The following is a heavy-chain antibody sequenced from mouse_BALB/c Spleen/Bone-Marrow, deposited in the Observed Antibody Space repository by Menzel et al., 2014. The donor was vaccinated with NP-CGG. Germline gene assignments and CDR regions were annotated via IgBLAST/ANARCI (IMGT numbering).Heavy chain of an antibody. CDR1: GFSLTSYG. CDR2: IWGDGST. V-gene: IGHV2-3*01. Sequence: VKLVESGTGLVAPSQSLSITCTVPGFSLTSYGVSWVRQPPGKGLEWLGVIWGDGSTDYHSALISRSSISKDNSKSQVFLKLNSLQTDDTATYYCAKQDYYRYDYAMDYWGQGTSVTVSS. D-gene: IGHD2-14*01. J-gene: IGHJ4*01. CDR3: AKQDYYRYDYAMDY.